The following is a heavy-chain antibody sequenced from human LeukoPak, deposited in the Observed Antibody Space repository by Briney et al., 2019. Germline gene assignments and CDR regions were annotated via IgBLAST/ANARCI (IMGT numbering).Heavy chain of an antibody. D-gene: IGHD3-22*01. J-gene: IGHJ4*02. Sequence: PGRSLRLSCAASGFTFSSYGMHWVRQAPGKGLEWVAVISYDGSNKYYADSVKGRLTISRDNSKNTLYLQMNSLRAEDTAVYYCANSYYYDSSGYRLDYWGQGTLVTVSS. CDR2: ISYDGSNK. CDR3: ANSYYYDSSGYRLDY. CDR1: GFTFSSYG. V-gene: IGHV3-30*18.